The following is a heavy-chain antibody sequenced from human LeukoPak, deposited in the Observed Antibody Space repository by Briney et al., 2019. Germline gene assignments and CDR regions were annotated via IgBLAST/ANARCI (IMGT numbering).Heavy chain of an antibody. Sequence: ASVKVSCKASGCTFTSYGISWVREAPGQGLEWMGWISAYNGNTNYAQKLQGRVTMTTDTSTSTAYMELRSLRSDDTAVYYCARDSSALSSGWYGWFDPWGQGTLVTVSS. D-gene: IGHD6-19*01. CDR1: GCTFTSYG. V-gene: IGHV1-18*01. J-gene: IGHJ5*02. CDR2: ISAYNGNT. CDR3: ARDSSALSSGWYGWFDP.